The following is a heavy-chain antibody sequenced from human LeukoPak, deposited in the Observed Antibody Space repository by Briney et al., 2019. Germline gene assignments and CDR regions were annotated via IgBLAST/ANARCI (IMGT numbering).Heavy chain of an antibody. Sequence: GGSLRLSCAASGFTFSSYSMNWFRQAPGKGLEWVSSISSSSSYIYYADSVKGRFTISRDNAKNSLYLQMNSLRAEDTAVCYCARSCSSTSYLGYWGQGTLVTVSS. V-gene: IGHV3-21*01. CDR2: ISSSSSYI. D-gene: IGHD2-2*01. J-gene: IGHJ4*02. CDR3: ARSCSSTSYLGY. CDR1: GFTFSSYS.